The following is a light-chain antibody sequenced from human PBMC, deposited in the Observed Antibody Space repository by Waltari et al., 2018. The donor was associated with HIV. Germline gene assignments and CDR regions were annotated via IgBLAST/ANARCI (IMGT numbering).Light chain of an antibody. J-gene: IGKJ1*01. V-gene: IGKV1-5*03. CDR2: KAS. Sequence: DIQMTQSPSTLSASVGDRVTITCRASQSIINWLAWYQQKPGKAPKLLIYKASSLQSGAPSRFSGSGYGTEFTLTISSLQPDDFATYYCQQYNSYWTYGQGTKVEIK. CDR1: QSIINW. CDR3: QQYNSYWT.